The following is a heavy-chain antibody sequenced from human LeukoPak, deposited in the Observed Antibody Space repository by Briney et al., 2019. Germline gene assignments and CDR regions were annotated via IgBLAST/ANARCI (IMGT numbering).Heavy chain of an antibody. Sequence: GASVKVSCKASGYTFTGYYMHWVRQAPGQGLEWMGWINPNSGGTNYAQKFQGRVTMTRDTPISTAYMDLSRLRSDDTAVYYCARYYSNWFDPWGQGTLVTVSS. CDR2: INPNSGGT. CDR1: GYTFTGYY. V-gene: IGHV1-2*02. J-gene: IGHJ5*02. D-gene: IGHD4-11*01. CDR3: ARYYSNWFDP.